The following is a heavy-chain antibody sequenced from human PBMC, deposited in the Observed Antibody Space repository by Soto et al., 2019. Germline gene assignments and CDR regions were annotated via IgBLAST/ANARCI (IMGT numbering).Heavy chain of an antibody. Sequence: SVKVCCKASGGAFSSYAVSLVRQAPGQGLEWMGGIIPIFGTANYAQKFQGRVTITADESTSTAYMELSSLRSEDTAVYYCARDSQHSYRGWWFDTWGQGTLVTVSS. V-gene: IGHV1-69*13. CDR1: GGAFSSYA. J-gene: IGHJ5*02. CDR3: ARDSQHSYRGWWFDT. CDR2: IIPIFGTA. D-gene: IGHD2-15*01.